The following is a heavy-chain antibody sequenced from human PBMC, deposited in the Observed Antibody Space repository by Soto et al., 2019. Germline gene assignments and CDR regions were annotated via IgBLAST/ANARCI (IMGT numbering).Heavy chain of an antibody. CDR1: GGSISSYY. Sequence: SETLSLTCTVSGGSISSYYWSWIRQPPGKGLEWIGYIYYSGSTNYNPSLKSRVTISVDTSKNQFSLKLSSVTAADTAMYFCARLEGLATISYYFDFWGPGALVTVSS. CDR3: ARLEGLATISYYFDF. CDR2: IYYSGST. J-gene: IGHJ4*02. V-gene: IGHV4-59*08. D-gene: IGHD3-9*01.